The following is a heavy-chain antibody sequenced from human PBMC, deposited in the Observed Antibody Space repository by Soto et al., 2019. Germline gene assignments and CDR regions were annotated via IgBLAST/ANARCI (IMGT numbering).Heavy chain of an antibody. D-gene: IGHD1-7*01. CDR2: ISGSGGST. V-gene: IGHV3-23*01. CDR3: AKGVVGTSPFDP. Sequence: GGSLRLSCAASGFIFSDYWMSWVRQAPGKGLEWVSAISGSGGSTYYADSVKGRFTISRDNSKNTLYLQMNSLRAEDTAVYYCAKGVVGTSPFDPWGQGTLVTVSS. J-gene: IGHJ5*02. CDR1: GFIFSDYW.